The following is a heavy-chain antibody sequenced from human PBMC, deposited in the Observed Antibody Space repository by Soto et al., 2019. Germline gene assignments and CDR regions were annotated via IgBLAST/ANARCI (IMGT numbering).Heavy chain of an antibody. CDR1: VGTFSSYA. D-gene: IGHD6-13*01. V-gene: IGHV1-69*13. CDR2: IIPIFGTA. Sequence: SVKVSCKASVGTFSSYAISWVRQAPGQGLEWMGGIIPIFGTANYAQKFQGRVTITADESTSTAYMELSSLRSEDTAVYYCARDRRAVAGTEFDYWGQGTLVTVSS. J-gene: IGHJ4*02. CDR3: ARDRRAVAGTEFDY.